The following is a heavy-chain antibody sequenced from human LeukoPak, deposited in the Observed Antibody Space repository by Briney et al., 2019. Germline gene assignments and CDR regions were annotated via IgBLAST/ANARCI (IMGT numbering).Heavy chain of an antibody. CDR1: GYTFTSYY. CDR3: ARAGGYYDYGMDV. V-gene: IGHV1-46*01. CDR2: ITPSGGNT. Sequence: ASVKVSCKTSGYTFTSYYVHWVRQAPGQGLELMGIITPSGGNTTHSQKFQGRFTMTRDTSTSTASMELSSLRSEDTAVYYCARAGGYYDYGMDVWGQGTTVTVSS. D-gene: IGHD2-15*01. J-gene: IGHJ6*02.